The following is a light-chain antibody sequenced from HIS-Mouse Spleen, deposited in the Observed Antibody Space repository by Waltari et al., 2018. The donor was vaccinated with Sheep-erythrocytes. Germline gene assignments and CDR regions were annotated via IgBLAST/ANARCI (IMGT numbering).Light chain of an antibody. CDR2: EVS. Sequence: QSALTQPPSAPGSPGPSVTIPCTGTSSAVGAYNYVSWYQQHPGKAPKLMIYEVSKRPSGVPDRFSGSKSGNTASLTVSGLQAEDEADYYCSSYAGSNNWVFGGGTKLTVL. V-gene: IGLV2-8*01. CDR1: SSAVGAYNY. J-gene: IGLJ3*02. CDR3: SSYAGSNNWV.